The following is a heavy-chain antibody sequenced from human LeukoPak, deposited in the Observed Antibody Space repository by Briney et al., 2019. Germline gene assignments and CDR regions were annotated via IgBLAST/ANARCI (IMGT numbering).Heavy chain of an antibody. CDR1: GGSISSYY. Sequence: PSETVTLTCTVSGGSISSYYWSWIRQPPGKGLEWIGYIYYSGSTNYNPSLKSRVTISVDTSKNQFSLKLSSVTAADTAVYYCARHNVYLRVIYHWGQGTLVTVSS. J-gene: IGHJ5*02. D-gene: IGHD2-21*01. CDR3: ARHNVYLRVIYH. CDR2: IYYSGST. V-gene: IGHV4-59*08.